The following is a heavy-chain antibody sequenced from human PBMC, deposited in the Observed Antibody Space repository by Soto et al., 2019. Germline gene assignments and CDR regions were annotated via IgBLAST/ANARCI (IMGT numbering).Heavy chain of an antibody. Sequence: QVKLVQSGAEVKKPGASVKVSCKASGYTFTSYAMHWVRQAPGQRLEWMGWINAGNGNTKYSQMFQGRVTITRDTSASMAYMDLSRLRSEDTDVYYCARGPGGPVGPGDYWGQGTLVTVSS. CDR1: GYTFTSYA. J-gene: IGHJ4*02. D-gene: IGHD2-15*01. CDR2: INAGNGNT. V-gene: IGHV1-3*01. CDR3: ARGPGGPVGPGDY.